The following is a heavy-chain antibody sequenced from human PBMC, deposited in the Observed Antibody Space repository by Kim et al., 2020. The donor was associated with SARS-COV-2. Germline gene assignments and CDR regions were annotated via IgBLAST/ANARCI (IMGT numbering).Heavy chain of an antibody. V-gene: IGHV3-9*01. CDR1: GFTFDDYA. CDR2: ISWNSGSI. D-gene: IGHD3-10*01. J-gene: IGHJ4*02. Sequence: GGSLRLSCAASGFTFDDYAMHWVRQAPGKGLEWVSGISWNSGSIGYADSVKGRFTISRDNAKNSLYLQMNSLRAEDTALYYCALEYYYGSGSYLVYWGQGTLVTVSS. CDR3: ALEYYYGSGSYLVY.